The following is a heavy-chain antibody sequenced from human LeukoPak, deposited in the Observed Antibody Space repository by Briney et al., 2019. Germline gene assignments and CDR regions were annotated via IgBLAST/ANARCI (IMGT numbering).Heavy chain of an antibody. Sequence: GASVKVSCKASGYTFTGYYMHWVRQAPGQGLEWMGWINPNSGGTNYAQKFQGRVTMTRDTSISTAYMELSRLRSDDTAVYYCARVLSSTSYYYYYYMDVWGKGTTVTVSS. CDR1: GYTFTGYY. V-gene: IGHV1-2*02. CDR2: INPNSGGT. CDR3: ARVLSSTSYYYYYYMDV. J-gene: IGHJ6*03. D-gene: IGHD2-2*01.